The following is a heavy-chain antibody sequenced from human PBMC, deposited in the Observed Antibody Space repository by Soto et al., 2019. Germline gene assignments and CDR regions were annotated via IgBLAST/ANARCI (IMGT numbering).Heavy chain of an antibody. V-gene: IGHV3-30*18. D-gene: IGHD3-9*01. CDR2: ISLDGSDK. Sequence: QVQLVESRGGVVQPGGSLRLSCAASGFTFSRYGMHWVCQAPGKGLEWVAVISLDGSDKYYADSVKGRFIISRDNSKNTLYLQMNSLRSEDTAVYYCAKGASDILTGYPYYWYFDLWGRGTLVTVSS. J-gene: IGHJ2*01. CDR1: GFTFSRYG. CDR3: AKGASDILTGYPYYWYFDL.